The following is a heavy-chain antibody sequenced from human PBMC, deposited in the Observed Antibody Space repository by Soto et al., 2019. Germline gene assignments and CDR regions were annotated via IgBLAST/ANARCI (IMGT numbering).Heavy chain of an antibody. V-gene: IGHV1-18*01. CDR1: DYTFTRYG. CDR2: ISAYNGNT. D-gene: IGHD6-19*01. Sequence: QVQLVQSGAEVKKPGASVKVSCKASDYTFTRYGISWVRQAPGQGLEWMGWISAYNGNTKYAQKFQGRVTMTTDTSTSTAYMELRSLRSDDTAVYYCAIDLAVALIDYCLQGTLVTVSS. CDR3: AIDLAVALIDY. J-gene: IGHJ4*02.